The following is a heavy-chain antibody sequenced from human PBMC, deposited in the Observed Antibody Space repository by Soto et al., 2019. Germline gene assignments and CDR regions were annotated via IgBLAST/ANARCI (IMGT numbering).Heavy chain of an antibody. V-gene: IGHV1-8*01. CDR3: ARSGPDRYCSSTSGRVFDS. CDR1: GYTFTSYD. J-gene: IGHJ4*02. Sequence: QVQLVQTGAEVKKPGASVRVSCKASGYTFTSYDINWVRQATGQGLEWMGWMNPNTGNTDYAQKFQGRVTMTRNNSIGTSYMELSSLRSEDTAVYYCARSGPDRYCSSTSGRVFDSWGQGTLVTVSS. D-gene: IGHD2-2*01. CDR2: MNPNTGNT.